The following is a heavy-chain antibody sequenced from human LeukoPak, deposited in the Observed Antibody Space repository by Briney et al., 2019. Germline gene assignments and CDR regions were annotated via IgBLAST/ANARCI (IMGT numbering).Heavy chain of an antibody. Sequence: GGSLRPSYAASGFTFSSYSMNWVRQAPGKGLEWVSSISSSSSYIYYADSVKGRFTISRDNAKNSLYLQMNSLRAEDTAVYYCARETPSGVSIDYWGQGTLVTVSS. D-gene: IGHD1-14*01. CDR2: ISSSSSYI. V-gene: IGHV3-21*01. J-gene: IGHJ4*02. CDR1: GFTFSSYS. CDR3: ARETPSGVSIDY.